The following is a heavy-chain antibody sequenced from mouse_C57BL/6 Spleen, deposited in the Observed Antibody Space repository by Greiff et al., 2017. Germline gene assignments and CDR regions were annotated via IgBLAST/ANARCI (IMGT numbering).Heavy chain of an antibody. D-gene: IGHD1-1*01. CDR2: IDPSDSYT. V-gene: IGHV1-50*01. Sequence: VQLQQPGAELVKPGASVKLSCKASGYTFTSYWMQWVKQRPGQGLEWIGEIDPSDSYTNYNQKFKGKATLTVDTSSSTAYMQLSSLTSEDSAVYYCARGTTVGDYYAMDYWGQGTSVTVSS. CDR3: ARGTTVGDYYAMDY. CDR1: GYTFTSYW. J-gene: IGHJ4*01.